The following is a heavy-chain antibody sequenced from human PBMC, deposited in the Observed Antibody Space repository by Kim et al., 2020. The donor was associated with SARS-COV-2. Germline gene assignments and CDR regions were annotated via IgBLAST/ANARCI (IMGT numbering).Heavy chain of an antibody. CDR1: GGSISSSSYY. V-gene: IGHV4-39*01. Sequence: SETLSLTCTVSGGSISSSSYYWGWIRQPPGKGLEWIGSIYYSGSTYYNPSLKSRVTISVDMSKNQFSLKLSSVTAADTAVYYCARHRLGYDFWSGYSNWFDPWGQGTLVTVSS. CDR2: IYYSGST. CDR3: ARHRLGYDFWSGYSNWFDP. J-gene: IGHJ5*02. D-gene: IGHD3-3*01.